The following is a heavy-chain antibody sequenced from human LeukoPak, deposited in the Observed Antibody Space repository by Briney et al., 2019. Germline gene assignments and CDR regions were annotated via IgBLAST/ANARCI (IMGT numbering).Heavy chain of an antibody. D-gene: IGHD5-24*01. J-gene: IGHJ4*02. Sequence: PGGSLRLSWAAAGFTFSSYEMNWVRQAPGKGLEWVAYISSSGSTIYYTDSVKGRFTISRDNAKNSLYLQLNSLRAEATAVSYCARDGRRDGYNFFAYWGQGNLVTVSS. CDR2: ISSSGSTI. CDR3: ARDGRRDGYNFFAY. V-gene: IGHV3-48*03. CDR1: GFTFSSYE.